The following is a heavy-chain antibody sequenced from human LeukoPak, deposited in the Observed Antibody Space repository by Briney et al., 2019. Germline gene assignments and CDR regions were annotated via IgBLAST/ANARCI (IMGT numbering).Heavy chain of an antibody. V-gene: IGHV1-18*01. CDR3: ARDQFQLRYFDWLSAFDI. CDR1: GYTFTSYG. Sequence: ASVKVSCKASGYTFTSYGISWVRQAPGQGLEWMGWIGAYNGNTNYAQKLQGRVTMTTDTSTSTAYMELRSLRSDDTAVYYCARDQFQLRYFDWLSAFDIWGQGTMVTVSS. J-gene: IGHJ3*02. D-gene: IGHD3-9*01. CDR2: IGAYNGNT.